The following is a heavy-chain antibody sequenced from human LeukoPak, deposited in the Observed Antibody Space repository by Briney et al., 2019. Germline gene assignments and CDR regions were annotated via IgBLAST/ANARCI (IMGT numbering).Heavy chain of an antibody. CDR3: ARDYDFWSGFSSNYFDY. CDR2: ISSTSSLI. CDR1: GFNISSYT. D-gene: IGHD3-3*01. Sequence: GESLRLSCAASGFNISSYTIHWVRQAPGKGLEWVSSISSTSSLIFYADSMRGRFIISRDNAKNSLYLQMNSLRAEDTAVYYCARDYDFWSGFSSNYFDYWGQGTLVTVSS. V-gene: IGHV3-21*01. J-gene: IGHJ4*02.